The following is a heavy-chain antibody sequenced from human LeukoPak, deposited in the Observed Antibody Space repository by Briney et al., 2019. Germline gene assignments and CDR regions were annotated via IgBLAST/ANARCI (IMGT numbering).Heavy chain of an antibody. Sequence: GGSLRLSCAASGFTFSSYAMSWVRQAPGKGLEWVSGISGSGGSTYYADSVKGRFTISRDNSKNTVYLQMNSLRAEDTAVYYCAKGVSGHYDILTGYDYWGQGTLVTVSS. V-gene: IGHV3-23*01. D-gene: IGHD3-9*01. CDR2: ISGSGGST. J-gene: IGHJ4*02. CDR1: GFTFSSYA. CDR3: AKGVSGHYDILTGYDY.